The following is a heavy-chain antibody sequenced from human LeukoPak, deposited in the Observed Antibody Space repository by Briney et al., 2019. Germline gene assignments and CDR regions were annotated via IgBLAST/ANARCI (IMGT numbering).Heavy chain of an antibody. CDR3: ARCTSTSCYNFDY. Sequence: SETLSLTCTVSGGSISSGSYYWSWIRQPAGKGLEWIGRIYTSGSTNYNPSLKSRVTISVDTSKNQFSLKLSSVTAADTAVYYCARCTSTSCYNFDYWGQGTLVTVSS. D-gene: IGHD2-2*02. J-gene: IGHJ4*02. CDR1: GGSISSGSYY. V-gene: IGHV4-61*02. CDR2: IYTSGST.